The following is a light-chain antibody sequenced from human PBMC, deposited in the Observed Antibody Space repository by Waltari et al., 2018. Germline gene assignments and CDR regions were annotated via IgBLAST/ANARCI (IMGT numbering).Light chain of an antibody. CDR2: DVS. J-gene: IGKJ4*01. V-gene: IGKV3D-11*01. CDR3: QQYDRWPLT. CDR1: QGVSKF. Sequence: VVLTQSPATLSLSPGERATLSCRASQGVSKFLAWFQQKPGQSPRLLVYDVSTRATGIPSRFSGSGPGPECILTINSLEPEDFAVYYCQQYDRWPLTFGGGTKLEIK.